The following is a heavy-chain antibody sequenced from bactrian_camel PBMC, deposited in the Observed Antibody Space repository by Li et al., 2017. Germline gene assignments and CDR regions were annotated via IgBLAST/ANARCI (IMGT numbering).Heavy chain of an antibody. J-gene: IGHJ4*01. CDR2: INTGDGKS. Sequence: VQLVESGGDLVQPGGSLKLSCAVSGFTFSRSFMAWVRQAPGKGLEWVSTINTGDGKSCYADSVKGRFTISQDNTKNTVYLRMNSLKPEDTAVYYCVAGGCQYAPLDRRSYDYWCQGTQVTVS. V-gene: IGHV3S40*01. CDR1: GFTFSRSF. D-gene: IGHD8*01. CDR3: VAGGCQYAPLDRRSYDY.